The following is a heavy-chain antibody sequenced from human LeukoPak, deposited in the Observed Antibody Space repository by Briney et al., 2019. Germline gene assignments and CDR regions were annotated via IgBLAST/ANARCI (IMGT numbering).Heavy chain of an antibody. CDR3: ARSRPGFMVRARAGMDV. Sequence: SETLSLTCTVSVGSITIYYRSCIRQPPGKGLEWIGYIYYSGSTNYNPSLKSRATISVDTSKNQFSLKLSSVTAADTAVHYCARSRPGFMVRARAGMDVWGQGTTVTVSS. CDR1: VGSITIYY. D-gene: IGHD3-10*01. V-gene: IGHV4-59*08. J-gene: IGHJ6*02. CDR2: IYYSGST.